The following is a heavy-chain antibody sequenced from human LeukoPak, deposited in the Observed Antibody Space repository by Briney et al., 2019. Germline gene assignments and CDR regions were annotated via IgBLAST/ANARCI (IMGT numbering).Heavy chain of an antibody. CDR2: INPSGGST. CDR1: GYTFTSYY. J-gene: IGHJ3*01. CDR3: GRDIVANAFDV. Sequence: ASVTVSFKASGYTFTSYYMHWVRQAPGQGLAWMGIINPSGGSTSYPQKFQGRVTITRDTATSTFYMELRSLRSEDKDVYYCGRDIVANAFDVWGQGTMDTVSS. D-gene: IGHD5-12*01. V-gene: IGHV1-46*01.